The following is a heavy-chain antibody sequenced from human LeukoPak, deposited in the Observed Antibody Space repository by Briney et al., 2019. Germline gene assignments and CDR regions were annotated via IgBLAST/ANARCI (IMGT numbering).Heavy chain of an antibody. J-gene: IGHJ3*02. CDR1: GSISSYY. Sequence: SETLSLTCTVSGSISSYYWSWIRQPPGKGLEWIGYIYTSGSTNYNPSLKSRVTISVDTSKNQFSLDLSSVTAADTAVYYCARQKCTSTSCLTKNTFDIWGQGTMVTVSS. D-gene: IGHD2-2*01. CDR2: IYTSGST. CDR3: ARQKCTSTSCLTKNTFDI. V-gene: IGHV4-4*09.